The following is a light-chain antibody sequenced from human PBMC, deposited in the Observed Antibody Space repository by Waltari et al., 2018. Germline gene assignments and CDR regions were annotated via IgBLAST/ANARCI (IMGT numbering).Light chain of an antibody. Sequence: QLVLTQSPSVSASLGASVKLTCTLSSGHSSNVIAWHQQQPGKGPRYLMNVNNDGSHSKGDGVPDRFSGPSSGAERYLTISSLQSDDEADYYGQTGGHGTWVFGGGTKLTVL. CDR2: VNNDGSH. V-gene: IGLV4-69*01. J-gene: IGLJ3*02. CDR3: QTGGHGTWV. CDR1: SGHSSNV.